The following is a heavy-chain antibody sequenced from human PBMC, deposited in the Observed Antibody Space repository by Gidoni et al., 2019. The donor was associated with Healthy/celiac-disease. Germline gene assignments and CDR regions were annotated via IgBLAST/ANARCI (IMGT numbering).Heavy chain of an antibody. CDR1: RYTFPGYY. D-gene: IGHD6-25*01. V-gene: IGHV1-2*02. J-gene: IGHJ6*03. Sequence: QVQLVQSGAAVKKPGASVKVSCKASRYTFPGYYMHWVRQAPGQWPGWMGLINPNSGCTNYAKKLQGRVTMTRDTSISTAYMERSRLRSDDTAVYYVARDWNSRGYSYDYYYMDVWGKGTTVTVSS. CDR2: INPNSGCT. CDR3: ARDWNSRGYSYDYYYMDV.